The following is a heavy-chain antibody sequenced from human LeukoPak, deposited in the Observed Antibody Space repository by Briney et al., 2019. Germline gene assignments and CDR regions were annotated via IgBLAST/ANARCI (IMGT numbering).Heavy chain of an antibody. CDR2: INPNSGGT. CDR3: ARDFVNYYYYMDV. CDR1: GYTFTGYY. V-gene: IGHV1-2*02. Sequence: ASVRVSCKASGYTFTGYYMHWVRQAPGQGLEWMGWINPNSGGTNYAQKFQGRVTMTRDTSISTAYMELSRLRSDDTAVYYCARDFVNYYYYMDVWGKGTTVTVSS. D-gene: IGHD3-3*01. J-gene: IGHJ6*03.